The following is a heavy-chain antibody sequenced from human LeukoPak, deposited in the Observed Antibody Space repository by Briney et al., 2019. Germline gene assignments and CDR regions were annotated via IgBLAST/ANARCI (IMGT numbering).Heavy chain of an antibody. CDR2: ISGSGGST. CDR3: AKGQVGTMVRGVPYYFDY. V-gene: IGHV3-23*01. CDR1: GFTFSSYA. J-gene: IGHJ4*02. Sequence: GGSLRLSCAASGFTFSSYAMSWVRQAPGEGLEWVSAISGSGGSTYYADSVKGRFTISRDNSKNTLYLQMNSLRAEDTAVYYCAKGQVGTMVRGVPYYFDYWGQGTLVTVSS. D-gene: IGHD3-10*01.